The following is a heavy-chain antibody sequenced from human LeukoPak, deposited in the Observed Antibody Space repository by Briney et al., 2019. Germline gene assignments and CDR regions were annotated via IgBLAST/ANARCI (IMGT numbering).Heavy chain of an antibody. CDR1: GFTFSSYW. V-gene: IGHV3-30*18. D-gene: IGHD3-22*01. CDR3: AKAPHYSDSSGYFDY. J-gene: IGHJ4*02. CDR2: ISYDGRNK. Sequence: GGSLRLSCAASGFTFSSYWMHWVRQAPGKGLEWVAAISYDGRNKFYPDSVKGRFTISRDNSKNTLYLQMNSLRPEDTAVYYCAKAPHYSDSSGYFDYWGQGTLVTVSS.